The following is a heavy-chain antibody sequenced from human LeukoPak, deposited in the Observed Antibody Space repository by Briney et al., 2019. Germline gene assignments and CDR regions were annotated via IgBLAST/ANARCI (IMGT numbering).Heavy chain of an antibody. J-gene: IGHJ4*02. CDR1: GGSLSSSSYF. Sequence: SETLSLTCTVSGGSLSSSSYFWGWLRQPPGKGLEWIGSIFYSGSTYYNPSLNSRVTISIATSKTQFPLRLSSVTAADTAVYYCARQMNTVTADYWGQGTLVTVSS. D-gene: IGHD4-17*01. CDR3: ARQMNTVTADY. V-gene: IGHV4-39*01. CDR2: IFYSGST.